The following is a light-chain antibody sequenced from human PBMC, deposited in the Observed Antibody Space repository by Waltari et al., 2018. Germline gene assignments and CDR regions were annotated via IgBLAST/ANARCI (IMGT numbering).Light chain of an antibody. CDR1: DSNIGSNT. CDR3: AAWDNSLNGPV. V-gene: IGLV1-44*01. CDR2: INN. Sequence: QSVLTQPPSASGTPGQRITISCSGGDSNIGSNTVNWYQQVPGTAPKPLIHINNKRPSGVPDRFSGSKSGTSASLAINRLQSEDEADYYCAAWDNSLNGPVFGGGTKLTVL. J-gene: IGLJ2*01.